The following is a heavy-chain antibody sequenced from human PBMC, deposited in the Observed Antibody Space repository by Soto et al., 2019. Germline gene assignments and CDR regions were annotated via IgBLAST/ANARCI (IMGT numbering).Heavy chain of an antibody. J-gene: IGHJ1*01. D-gene: IGHD6-13*01. V-gene: IGHV3-9*01. CDR1: GFTFDDYA. Sequence: PGGSLRLSCAASGFTFDDYAMHWVRQVPRKGLEWVSGINWISGSIGYGDSVKGRFAISRDNAKNSLHLQMNSLSAEDTAFYYCVKDESINWYSGHFRHWGQGTLVTVSS. CDR3: VKDESINWYSGHFRH. CDR2: INWISGSI.